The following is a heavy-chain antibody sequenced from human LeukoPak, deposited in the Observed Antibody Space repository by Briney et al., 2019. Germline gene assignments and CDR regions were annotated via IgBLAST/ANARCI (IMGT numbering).Heavy chain of an antibody. Sequence: KLFETLSLTCTVSGDSITSSSYYWGWIRQPPGKGLEWIGTMYYTGTIYYNPSLRSRVNISLDTSQNQFSLKVTSVTAADTAVYYCATNALLVPSTFDSWGRGTLVIVSS. V-gene: IGHV4-39*07. CDR3: ATNALLVPSTFDS. D-gene: IGHD6-6*01. CDR2: MYYTGTI. J-gene: IGHJ4*02. CDR1: GDSITSSSYY.